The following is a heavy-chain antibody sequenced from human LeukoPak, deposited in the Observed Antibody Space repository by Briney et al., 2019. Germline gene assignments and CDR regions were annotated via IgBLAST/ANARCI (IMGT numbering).Heavy chain of an antibody. Sequence: GGSVKVSCKASGYTFTDYYMHWVRQAPGQGLEWMGWINPNSGGTNYAQKFQGRVIMTRDTSIRTAYMELSRLRSDDTAIYYCARDRTERDFDYWGQGTLVTVSS. J-gene: IGHJ4*02. CDR3: ARDRTERDFDY. CDR1: GYTFTDYY. CDR2: INPNSGGT. V-gene: IGHV1-2*02.